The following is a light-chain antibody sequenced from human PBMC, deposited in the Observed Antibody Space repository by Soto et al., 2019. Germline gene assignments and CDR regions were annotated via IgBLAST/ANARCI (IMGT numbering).Light chain of an antibody. CDR1: QGISSW. CDR2: AAC. CDR3: KGANSFLT. J-gene: IGKJ4*01. V-gene: IGKV1-12*01. Sequence: DIQLTQSPSSVSASVGDRVTITCRASQGISSWLAWYQQKPGKAPKLLIFAACSLQSGVPSRFSRSRYRTNLTLTGSNRQPEDIATYFCKGANSFLTFSGRNKVEIK.